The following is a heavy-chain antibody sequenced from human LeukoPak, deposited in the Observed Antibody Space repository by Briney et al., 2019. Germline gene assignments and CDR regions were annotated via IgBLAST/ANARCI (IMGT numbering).Heavy chain of an antibody. CDR3: ARGGSSRAKNYFDY. CDR2: ISSGGSAI. Sequence: GGSLRLSCAASGSTFSSYEMNWVRQAPGKGLEWVLYISSGGSAIYYADSVKGRFTISRDNAKNSLYLQMNSLRAEDTAVYYCARGGSSRAKNYFDYWGQGTLVTVSS. V-gene: IGHV3-48*03. CDR1: GSTFSSYE. J-gene: IGHJ4*02. D-gene: IGHD1-26*01.